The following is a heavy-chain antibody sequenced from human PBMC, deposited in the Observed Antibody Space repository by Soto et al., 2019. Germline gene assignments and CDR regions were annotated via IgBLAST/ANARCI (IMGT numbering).Heavy chain of an antibody. CDR1: GGSISSYY. CDR2: IYYSGST. Sequence: SETLSLTCTVSGGSISSYYWSWIRQPPGKGLEWIGYIYYSGSTNYNPSLKSRVTISVDTSKNQFSLKLSSVTAADTAVYYCARATQGQLWFGELPIALDYWGQGTLVTVSS. V-gene: IGHV4-59*01. D-gene: IGHD3-10*01. CDR3: ARATQGQLWFGELPIALDY. J-gene: IGHJ4*02.